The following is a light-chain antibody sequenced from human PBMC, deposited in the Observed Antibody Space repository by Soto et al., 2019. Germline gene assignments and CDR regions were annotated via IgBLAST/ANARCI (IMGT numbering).Light chain of an antibody. CDR1: QPVKNNY. CDR2: VAS. V-gene: IGKV3-20*01. J-gene: IGKJ4*01. CDR3: QQYGTSPLT. Sequence: ETVLTQSPDTLSLSPGEGATLSCRASQPVKNNYLAWYQQRRGLAPRLLIYVASGRATGIPDRFSGSGSGTDFTLTITRLEPEDFAVYYCQQYGTSPLTFGGGTKVEIK.